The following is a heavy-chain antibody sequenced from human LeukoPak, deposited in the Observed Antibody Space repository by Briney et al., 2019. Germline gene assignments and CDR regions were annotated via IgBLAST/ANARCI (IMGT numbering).Heavy chain of an antibody. CDR2: ISTSGSTI. V-gene: IGHV3-48*04. J-gene: IGHJ4*02. CDR1: GFTFNIYP. D-gene: IGHD5-12*01. CDR3: AIVATRVSVDY. Sequence: PAGGSLRLSCAASGFTFNIYPMHWVRQAPGKGLEWVSYISTSGSTIYYADFVKGRFTISRDNAKNSLYLQMNSLRAEDTAVYYCAIVATRVSVDYWGQGTLVTVSS.